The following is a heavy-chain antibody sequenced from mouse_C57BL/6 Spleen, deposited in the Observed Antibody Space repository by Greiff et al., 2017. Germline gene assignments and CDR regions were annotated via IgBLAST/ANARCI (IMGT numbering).Heavy chain of an antibody. CDR2: INPNNGGT. CDR3: ATSQRFAY. J-gene: IGHJ3*01. CDR1: GYTFTDYY. Sequence: EVQLQQSGPELVKPGASVKISCKASGYTFTDYYMNWVKQSHGKSLEWIGDINPNNGGTSYNQKFKGKATLTVDKSSSTAYMELRSLTSEDSAVYYCATSQRFAYWGQGTLVTVSA. V-gene: IGHV1-26*01.